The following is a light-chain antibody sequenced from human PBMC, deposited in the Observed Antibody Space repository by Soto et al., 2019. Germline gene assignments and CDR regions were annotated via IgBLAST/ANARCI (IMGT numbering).Light chain of an antibody. CDR1: QSVLYSSNNKNY. V-gene: IGKV4-1*01. CDR2: WAS. Sequence: DIVMTQSPDSLAVSLGERATINCKSSQSVLYSSNNKNYLAWYQQKPGQPPKLLIYWASTRESGVPDRFSGSGSGTDFTLTISSLQAEDVAVYYCQQYDSTPPTFGPWTTVDI. CDR3: QQYDSTPPT. J-gene: IGKJ3*01.